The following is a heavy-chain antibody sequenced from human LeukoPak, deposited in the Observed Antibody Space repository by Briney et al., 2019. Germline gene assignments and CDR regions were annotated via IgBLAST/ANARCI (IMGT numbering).Heavy chain of an antibody. Sequence: SETLSLTCTVSGASISSSHWSWIRQSPGKGLEWIGYIYYSGSTNYNPSLKSRVTISVDTSKNQFSLKLSSVTAADTAVYYCARGYSSGWYVYWGQGTLVTVSS. CDR2: IYYSGST. V-gene: IGHV4-59*08. D-gene: IGHD6-19*01. J-gene: IGHJ4*02. CDR3: ARGYSSGWYVY. CDR1: GASISSSH.